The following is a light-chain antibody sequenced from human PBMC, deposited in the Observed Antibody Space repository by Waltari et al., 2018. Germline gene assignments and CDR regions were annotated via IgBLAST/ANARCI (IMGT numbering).Light chain of an antibody. Sequence: DIQLTQSPSLLSASAGDRDTITGRSSQGISSHLAWYQRKPGKAPNLLIYTASTLQSGVPSRFSGSGSGTEFTLTISSLQPEDFATYYCQHLNSYPITFGQGTRLEI. J-gene: IGKJ5*01. CDR1: QGISSH. V-gene: IGKV1-9*01. CDR3: QHLNSYPIT. CDR2: TAS.